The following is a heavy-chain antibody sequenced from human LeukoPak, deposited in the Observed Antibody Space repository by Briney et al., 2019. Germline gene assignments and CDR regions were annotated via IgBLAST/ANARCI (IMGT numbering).Heavy chain of an antibody. V-gene: IGHV4-4*07. CDR2: IYTSGST. CDR3: ASSRLGYCSGGSCYSPYYMDV. CDR1: DGSLSSYY. Sequence: PSETLSLTCSVSDGSLSSYYWTWIRQPAGKGLEWIGRIYTSGSTNYNPSLKSRVTMSVDTSKNQFSLKLSSVTAADTAVYYCASSRLGYCSGGSCYSPYYMDVWGKGTTVTVSS. J-gene: IGHJ6*03. D-gene: IGHD2-15*01.